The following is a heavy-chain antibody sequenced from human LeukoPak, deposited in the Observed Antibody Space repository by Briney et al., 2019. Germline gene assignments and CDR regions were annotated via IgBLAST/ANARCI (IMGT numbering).Heavy chain of an antibody. CDR1: GYSFTSYW. CDR2: IYPGDSDT. CDR3: ARHGSRRNYYDSSGYYYY. V-gene: IGHV5-51*01. Sequence: GESLKISCKGSGYSFTSYWIGWVRQMPGKGLEWMGIIYPGDSDTRYSPSFQGQVTISADKSIGTAYLQWSSLKASDTAMYYCARHGSRRNYYDSSGYYYYWGQGTLVTVSS. J-gene: IGHJ4*02. D-gene: IGHD3-22*01.